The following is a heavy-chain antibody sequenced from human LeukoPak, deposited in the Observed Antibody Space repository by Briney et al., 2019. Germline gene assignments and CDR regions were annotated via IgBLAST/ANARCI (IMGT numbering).Heavy chain of an antibody. V-gene: IGHV3-7*01. Sequence: GGSLRLSCAASGFTFSSYEMNWVRQAPGKGLEWVANIKQDGSEKYYVDSVKGRFTISRDNAKNSQYLQMNSLRAEDTAVYYCARAEGSGWYNWFDPWGQGTLVTVSS. CDR3: ARAEGSGWYNWFDP. CDR2: IKQDGSEK. CDR1: GFTFSSYE. D-gene: IGHD6-19*01. J-gene: IGHJ5*02.